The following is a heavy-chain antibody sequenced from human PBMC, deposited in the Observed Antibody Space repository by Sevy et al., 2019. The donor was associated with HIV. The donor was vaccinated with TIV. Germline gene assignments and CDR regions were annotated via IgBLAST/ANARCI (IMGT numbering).Heavy chain of an antibody. CDR1: GFTFSSYA. Sequence: GGSLRLSCAASGFTFSSYAMHWVRQAPGKGLEWVAVISCDGSNKYYSDSVKGRFTISRDNSKNTLYLQMNSLRAEDTAVYYRAREGDYDSSGYYYGSGFDIWGQGTMVTVSS. V-gene: IGHV3-30-3*01. CDR3: AREGDYDSSGYYYGSGFDI. J-gene: IGHJ3*02. CDR2: ISCDGSNK. D-gene: IGHD3-22*01.